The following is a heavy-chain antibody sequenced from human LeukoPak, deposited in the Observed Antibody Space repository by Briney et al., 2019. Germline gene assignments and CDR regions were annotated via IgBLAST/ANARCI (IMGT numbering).Heavy chain of an antibody. J-gene: IGHJ4*02. V-gene: IGHV3-48*02. D-gene: IGHD3-9*01. CDR1: GFTFRLYS. CDR2: IRSTDGAI. CDR3: ARDRDWAFDY. Sequence: PGGSLRLSCAASGFTFRLYSMNWGRQAAGKGLEWLSYIRSTDGAIAYADSVKGRFTISRDDAKNSLYLQMNSLRDEDTAVYYCARDRDWAFDYWGQGTLITVSS.